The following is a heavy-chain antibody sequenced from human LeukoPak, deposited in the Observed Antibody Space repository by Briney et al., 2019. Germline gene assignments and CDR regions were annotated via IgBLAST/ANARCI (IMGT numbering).Heavy chain of an antibody. CDR3: AKDHDYGSGSYVDY. CDR2: ISWNSGSI. V-gene: IGHV3-9*01. CDR1: GFTFDDYA. J-gene: IGHJ4*02. Sequence: GRSLRLSCAASGFTFDDYAMHWVRQAPGKRLEWVSGISWNSGSIGYADSVKGRFTISRDNAKNSLYLQMNSLRAEDTALYYCAKDHDYGSGSYVDYWGQGTLVTVSS. D-gene: IGHD3-10*01.